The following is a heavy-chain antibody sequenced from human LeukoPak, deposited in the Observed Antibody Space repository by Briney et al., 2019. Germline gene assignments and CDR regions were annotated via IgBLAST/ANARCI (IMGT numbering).Heavy chain of an antibody. CDR2: ISSSSSYI. Sequence: GGSLRLSCAASGFTFSSYNMNWVRQAPGKGLEWVSSISSSSSYIYYADSVKGRFTISRDNAKNSLYLQMNSLRAEDTAVYYCARQLGIRYYFDYWGQGTLVTVSS. D-gene: IGHD3-16*01. V-gene: IGHV3-21*01. J-gene: IGHJ4*02. CDR3: ARQLGIRYYFDY. CDR1: GFTFSSYN.